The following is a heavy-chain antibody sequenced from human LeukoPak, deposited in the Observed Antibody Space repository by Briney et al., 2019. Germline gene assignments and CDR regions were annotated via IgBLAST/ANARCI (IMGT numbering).Heavy chain of an antibody. Sequence: GGSLRLSCAASGFTFSSYGMHWVRQAPGKGLEWVAVMSYDGSKKYYADSVKGRFTISRDNSKNTLYLQMNSLRAEDTAVYYCAKAEYYYDSSGYYYGVLRGFYFQHWGQGTLVTVSS. CDR1: GFTFSSYG. J-gene: IGHJ1*01. CDR3: AKAEYYYDSSGYYYGVLRGFYFQH. V-gene: IGHV3-30*18. CDR2: MSYDGSKK. D-gene: IGHD3-22*01.